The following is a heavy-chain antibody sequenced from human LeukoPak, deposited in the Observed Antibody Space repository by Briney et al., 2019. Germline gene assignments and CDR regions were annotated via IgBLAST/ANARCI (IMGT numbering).Heavy chain of an antibody. CDR3: ARQGPLNYMDV. CDR1: GGSISSSSYY. V-gene: IGHV4-39*01. CDR2: IYYSGST. Sequence: PSETLSLTCTVSGGSISSSSYYWGWIRQPPGKGLEWIGSIYYSGSTYYNPSLKSRVTISVDTSKNQFSLKLSFVTAADTAVYYCARQGPLNYMDVWGKGTTVTVSS. J-gene: IGHJ6*03.